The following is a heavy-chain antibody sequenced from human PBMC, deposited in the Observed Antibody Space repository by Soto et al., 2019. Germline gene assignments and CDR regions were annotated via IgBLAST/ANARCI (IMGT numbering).Heavy chain of an antibody. CDR2: ISWNSGSI. D-gene: IGHD2-15*01. CDR3: AKDTDTVVVAASAFDI. V-gene: IGHV3-9*01. Sequence: GGSLRLSCAASGFTFDDYAMHWVRQAPGKGLEWVSGISWNSGSIGYADSVKGRFTISRDNAKNSLYLQMNSLRAEDTALYYCAKDTDTVVVAASAFDIWGQGTMVTVSS. CDR1: GFTFDDYA. J-gene: IGHJ3*02.